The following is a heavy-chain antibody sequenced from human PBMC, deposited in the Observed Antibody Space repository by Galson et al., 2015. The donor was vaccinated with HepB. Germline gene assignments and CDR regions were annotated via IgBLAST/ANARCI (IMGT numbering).Heavy chain of an antibody. Sequence: SLRLSCAASGFTFSSYSMNRVRQAPGKGLEWVSYISSSSSTIYYADSVKGRFTISRDNAKNSLYLQMNSLRDEDTAVYYCARIEYYDFWSGPLTALDYWGQGTLVTVSS. CDR3: ARIEYYDFWSGPLTALDY. CDR1: GFTFSSYS. CDR2: ISSSSSTI. V-gene: IGHV3-48*02. D-gene: IGHD3-3*01. J-gene: IGHJ4*02.